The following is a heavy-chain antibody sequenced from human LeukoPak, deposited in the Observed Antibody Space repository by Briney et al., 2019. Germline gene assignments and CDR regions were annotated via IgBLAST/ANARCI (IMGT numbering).Heavy chain of an antibody. J-gene: IGHJ4*02. CDR1: GYTFTSYG. Sequence: ASVKVSCKASGYTFTSYGISWVRQAPGQGLEWMGWISAYNGNTNYAQKLQGRVTMTTDTSTSTAYMELRSLRSDDTAVYYCARDLITYYYGSGSSRWGQGTLVTVSS. V-gene: IGHV1-18*01. CDR2: ISAYNGNT. CDR3: ARDLITYYYGSGSSR. D-gene: IGHD3-10*01.